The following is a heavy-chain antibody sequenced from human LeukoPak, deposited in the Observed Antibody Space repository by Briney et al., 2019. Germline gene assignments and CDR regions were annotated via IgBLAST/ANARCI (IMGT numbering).Heavy chain of an antibody. D-gene: IGHD5-12*01. Sequence: PAGSLTLSCAASGVTLSNYYMNWVRQAPGKGLEWVSYISSSGSTMYYADSVRGRFTISRYTAKNSLYLQIKSLRVEHTAMYYCARAGSHRNSGYDYWGQGTLVTVSS. CDR2: ISSSGSTM. V-gene: IGHV3-48*04. CDR3: ARAGSHRNSGYDY. CDR1: GVTLSNYY. J-gene: IGHJ4*02.